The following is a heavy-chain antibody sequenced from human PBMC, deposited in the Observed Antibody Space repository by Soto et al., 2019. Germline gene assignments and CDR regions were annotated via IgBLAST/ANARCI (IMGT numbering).Heavy chain of an antibody. CDR1: GYTFTSYA. D-gene: IGHD1-26*01. CDR2: INAGNGNT. J-gene: IGHJ4*02. CDR3: ARSHGSSPGLFDY. Sequence: QVQLVQSGAEVKKPGASVKVSCKASGYTFTSYAMHWVRQAPGQRLEWMGWINAGNGNTKYSQKFQGRVTITRDTSASTAYMELSSLRSEDTAVYYCARSHGSSPGLFDYWGQGTLVTVSS. V-gene: IGHV1-3*01.